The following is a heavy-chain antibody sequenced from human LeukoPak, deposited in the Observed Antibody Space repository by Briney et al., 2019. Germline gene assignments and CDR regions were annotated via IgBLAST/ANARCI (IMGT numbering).Heavy chain of an antibody. CDR3: ARDFVGVVAPNWFDP. V-gene: IGHV1-69*04. Sequence: ASVKVSCKASGGTFSSYTISWVRQAPGQGLEWMGRIIPILGIANYAQKFQGRVTITADKSTSTAYMELSSLRSEDTAVYYCARDFVGVVAPNWFDPWGQGTLVTVSS. CDR2: IIPILGIA. D-gene: IGHD2-2*01. CDR1: GGTFSSYT. J-gene: IGHJ5*02.